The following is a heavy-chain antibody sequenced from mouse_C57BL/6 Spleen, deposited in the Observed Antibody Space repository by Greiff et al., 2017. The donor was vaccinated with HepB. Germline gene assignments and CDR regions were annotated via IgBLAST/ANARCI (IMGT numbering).Heavy chain of an antibody. CDR3: AREGYGHAMDY. CDR2: INPYNGGT. J-gene: IGHJ4*01. V-gene: IGHV1-19*01. Sequence: EVQLQQSGPVLVKPGASVKMSCKASGYTFTDYYMNWVKQSHGKSLEWIGVINPYNGGTSYNQKFKGKAKLTVDKSSSTAYMELNILTSEDSAVYYCAREGYGHAMDYWGQGTSVTVSS. CDR1: GYTFTDYY. D-gene: IGHD1-1*02.